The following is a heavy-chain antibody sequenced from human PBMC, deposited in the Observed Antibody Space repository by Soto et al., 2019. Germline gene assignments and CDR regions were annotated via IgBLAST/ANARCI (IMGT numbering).Heavy chain of an antibody. CDR2: INHRGST. Sequence: SETLSLTCAVYGGSFSGYYWDWIRQPPGKGLEWIGEINHRGSTNYNPSLKSRVTISVDTSKNQFSLKLSSVTAADTAVYYCARGASTERYFSPSGGAWFDPWGQGTLVTVS. V-gene: IGHV4-34*01. CDR3: ARGASTERYFSPSGGAWFDP. CDR1: GGSFSGYY. D-gene: IGHD3-9*01. J-gene: IGHJ5*02.